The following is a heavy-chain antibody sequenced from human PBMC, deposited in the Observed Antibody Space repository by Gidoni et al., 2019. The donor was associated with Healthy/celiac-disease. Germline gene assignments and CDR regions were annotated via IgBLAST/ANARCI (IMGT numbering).Heavy chain of an antibody. J-gene: IGHJ6*02. CDR3: ARDLYDFWSGYSTRGDYYYGMDV. D-gene: IGHD3-3*01. Sequence: QVQLVESGGGVVQPGRYLRLSCAASGFTFSSYGMHWVRQAPGQGLEWVAVIWYDGSNKYYADSVKGRFTISRDNSKNTLYLQMNSLRAEDTAVYYCARDLYDFWSGYSTRGDYYYGMDVWGQGTTVTVSS. CDR2: IWYDGSNK. CDR1: GFTFSSYG. V-gene: IGHV3-33*01.